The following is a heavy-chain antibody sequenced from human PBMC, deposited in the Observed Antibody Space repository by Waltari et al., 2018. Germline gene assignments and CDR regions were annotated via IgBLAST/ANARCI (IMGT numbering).Heavy chain of an antibody. V-gene: IGHV4-39*05. Sequence: QLQLPQSGSGLVKPSETPSLTCSVSGVSITSTRRYWGWIRQPPGQGLEWVGTMPYSGATYSSPSFKGRVTISRDTSKNQLSLRLGSVTAADTAVYYCATYIGASVGTAAYDVWGQGTMVTVSA. CDR2: MPYSGAT. CDR3: ATYIGASVGTAAYDV. J-gene: IGHJ3*01. CDR1: GVSITSTRRY. D-gene: IGHD5-12*01.